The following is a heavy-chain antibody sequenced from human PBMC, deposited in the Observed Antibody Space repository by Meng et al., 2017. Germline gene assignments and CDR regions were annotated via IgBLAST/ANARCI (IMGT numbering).Heavy chain of an antibody. CDR3: ARTPTVTTYGY. CDR2: IKQDGSEK. CDR1: GFTFSSYW. Sequence: LKISCAASGFTFSSYWMSWVRQAPGKELEWVANIKQDGSEKYYVDSVKGRFTISRDNAKNSLYLQMDSLRAEDTAVYYCARTPTVTTYGYWGQGALVTVSS. J-gene: IGHJ4*02. V-gene: IGHV3-7*01. D-gene: IGHD4-17*01.